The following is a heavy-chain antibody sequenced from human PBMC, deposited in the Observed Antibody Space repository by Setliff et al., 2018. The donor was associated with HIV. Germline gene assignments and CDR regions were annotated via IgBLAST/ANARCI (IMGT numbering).Heavy chain of an antibody. V-gene: IGHV4-59*12. D-gene: IGHD6-13*01. CDR2: MYYSGNT. CDR1: GVSISNYY. CDR3: ARAKLGWRPYAMDV. J-gene: IGHJ6*02. Sequence: SETLSLTCTVSGVSISNYYWSWIRQPPGKGLEWIGYMYYSGNTNYNPSLKSRVTISVDASKIQFSLNLNSVTAADTAVYYCARAKLGWRPYAMDVWGQGTAVTVSS.